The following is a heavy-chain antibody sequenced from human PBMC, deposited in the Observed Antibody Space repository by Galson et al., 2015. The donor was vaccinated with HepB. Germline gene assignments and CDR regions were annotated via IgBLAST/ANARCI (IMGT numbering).Heavy chain of an antibody. D-gene: IGHD5-12*01. CDR3: ARASGYDYYFDY. CDR1: GFTVSSNY. V-gene: IGHV3-66*01. Sequence: LRLSCAASGFTVSSNYMSWVRQAPGKGLEWVSVIYSGGSTYYADSVKGRFTISRDNSKNTLYLQMNSLRAEDTAVYYCARASGYDYYFDYWGQGTLVTVSS. J-gene: IGHJ4*02. CDR2: IYSGGST.